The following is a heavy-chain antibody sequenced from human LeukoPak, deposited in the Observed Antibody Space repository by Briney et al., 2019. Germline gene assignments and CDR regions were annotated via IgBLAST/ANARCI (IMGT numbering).Heavy chain of an antibody. CDR3: AKDLLVGDGKWDIDS. J-gene: IGHJ4*02. D-gene: IGHD1-26*01. CDR2: ITGGGSK. CDR1: VFTFTRNA. Sequence: GRSLSLSRSVSVFTFTRNAMTCVRQSPGTGLEGISGITGGGSKYHSDTVQGRFTTSRDNSKYTVYLQMNSLAAEDTAVYYCAKDLLVGDGKWDIDSWGQGTLVTVSS. V-gene: IGHV3-23*01.